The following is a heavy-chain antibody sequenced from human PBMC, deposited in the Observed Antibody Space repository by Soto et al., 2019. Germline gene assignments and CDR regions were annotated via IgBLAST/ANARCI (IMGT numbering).Heavy chain of an antibody. D-gene: IGHD1-1*01. V-gene: IGHV5-10-1*01. Sequence: PGESLKISCKASGYSFTHYWISWVRQVPWKGLEWMGKIDPSDSYIDYRPSFQGHVTMSVDKYTTTAYLHWGSLKASDSAVYYCARLDQPQPSSAMDVWGHGTTVTVSS. CDR1: GYSFTHYW. CDR2: IDPSDSYI. J-gene: IGHJ6*02. CDR3: ARLDQPQPSSAMDV.